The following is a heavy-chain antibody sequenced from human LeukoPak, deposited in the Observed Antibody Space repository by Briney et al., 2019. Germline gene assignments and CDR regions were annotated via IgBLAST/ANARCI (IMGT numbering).Heavy chain of an antibody. D-gene: IGHD2-15*01. V-gene: IGHV4-59*01. J-gene: IGHJ5*02. CDR3: TRGSRYCSSGSCYGWFDP. Sequence: SETLSLTCTVSGGSISSYYWSWIRQPPGKGLEWIGYIYYSGSTNYNPSLKSRVTISVDTSKDQFSLKLNSVTAADAAIYYCTRGSRYCSSGSCYGWFDPWGQGTLVTVSS. CDR2: IYYSGST. CDR1: GGSISSYY.